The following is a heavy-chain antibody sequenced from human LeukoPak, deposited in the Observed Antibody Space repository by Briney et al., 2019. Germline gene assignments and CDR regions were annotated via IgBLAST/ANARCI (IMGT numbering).Heavy chain of an antibody. CDR3: ARQGSYYYDSSGYYAKGYFDY. CDR2: IYYSGST. V-gene: IGHV4-39*01. CDR1: GGSISSSSYY. J-gene: IGHJ4*02. Sequence: SETLSLTCTVSGGSISSSSYYWGWIRQPPGKGLEWIGGIYYSGSTYYNPSLKSRVTISVDTSKNQFSLKLSSVTAADTAVYYCARQGSYYYDSSGYYAKGYFDYWGQGTLVTVSS. D-gene: IGHD3-22*01.